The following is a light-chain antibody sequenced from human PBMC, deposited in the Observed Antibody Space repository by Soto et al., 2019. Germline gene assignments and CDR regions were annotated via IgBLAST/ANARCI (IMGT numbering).Light chain of an antibody. J-gene: IGKJ5*01. V-gene: IGKV1-5*03. CDR2: KAS. Sequence: DIKMTQSPSTLSASVGDRVIITCRASQSVSSWLAWYQHKPGKAPKLLIYKASSLESGVPSRFSGSGSGTEFTLTINSLQPDDFATYYCQQHRSYPVTFGQGTRLEIK. CDR1: QSVSSW. CDR3: QQHRSYPVT.